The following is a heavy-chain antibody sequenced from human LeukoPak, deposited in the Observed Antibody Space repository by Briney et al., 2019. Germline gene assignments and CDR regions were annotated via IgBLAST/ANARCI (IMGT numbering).Heavy chain of an antibody. Sequence: GESLKISCKGSGYSFTTYWIGWVRQMPGKGLEWMGIIYPGDSDTTYSPSFQGQVTISADKSISTAYLQWSSLKASDSAMYYCARQSYGDYNWFDPWGQGTLVTVSS. V-gene: IGHV5-51*01. CDR3: ARQSYGDYNWFDP. CDR2: IYPGDSDT. D-gene: IGHD4-17*01. CDR1: GYSFTTYW. J-gene: IGHJ5*02.